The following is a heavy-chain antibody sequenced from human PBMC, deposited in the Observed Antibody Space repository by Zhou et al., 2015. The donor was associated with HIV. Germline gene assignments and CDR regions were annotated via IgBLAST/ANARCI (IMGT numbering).Heavy chain of an antibody. V-gene: IGHV1-69*13. Sequence: QVQLVQSGAEVKKPGASVKVSCKASGYTFTSYGISWVRQAPGQGLEWMGGIIPIFGTANYAQKFQGRVTITADESTSTAYMELSSLRSEDTAVYYCARDMVAAKERSTYFDYWGQGTLVTVSS. J-gene: IGHJ4*02. D-gene: IGHD2-15*01. CDR1: GYTFTSYG. CDR3: ARDMVAAKERSTYFDY. CDR2: IIPIFGTA.